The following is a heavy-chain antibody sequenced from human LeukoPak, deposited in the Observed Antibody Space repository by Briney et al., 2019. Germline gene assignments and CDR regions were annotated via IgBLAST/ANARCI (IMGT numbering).Heavy chain of an antibody. CDR3: ARDLGGFIRPDYYGSGSPAGAFDY. J-gene: IGHJ4*02. CDR2: IYSGGST. CDR1: GFTVSSNY. V-gene: IGHV3-66*01. Sequence: PGGSLRLSCAASGFTVSSNYMSWVRQAPGKGLEWVSVIYSGGSTYYADSVKGRFTISRDNSKNTLYLQMNSLRAEDTAVYYCARDLGGFIRPDYYGSGSPAGAFDYWGQGTLVTVSS. D-gene: IGHD3-10*01.